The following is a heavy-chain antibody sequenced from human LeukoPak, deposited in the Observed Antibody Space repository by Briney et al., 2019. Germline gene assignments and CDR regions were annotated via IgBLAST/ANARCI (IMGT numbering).Heavy chain of an antibody. V-gene: IGHV4-59*12. CDR3: ARGVKDGGSGSYYGY. J-gene: IGHJ4*02. D-gene: IGHD3-10*01. CDR2: IFHSGST. Sequence: PSETLSLTCTVSSGSISTYYWSWIRQSPGKGLEWMGYIFHSGSTTYNPSLSSRLTISVDTSKNQFSLKLSSVTAADTAVYYCARGVKDGGSGSYYGYWGQGTLVTVSS. CDR1: SGSISTYY.